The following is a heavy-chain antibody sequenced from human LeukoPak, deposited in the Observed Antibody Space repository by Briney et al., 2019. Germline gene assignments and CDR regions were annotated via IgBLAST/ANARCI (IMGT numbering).Heavy chain of an antibody. CDR3: ARDLAPHPRDWFDP. V-gene: IGHV4-39*07. CDR2: IYYSGST. CDR1: GGSISSSSYY. J-gene: IGHJ5*02. Sequence: PETLSLTCTVSGGSISSSSYYWGWIRRPPGKGLEWIGSIYYSGSTYYNPSLKSRVTISVDTSKNQFSLKLSSVTAADTAVYYCARDLAPHPRDWFDPWGQGTLVTVSS.